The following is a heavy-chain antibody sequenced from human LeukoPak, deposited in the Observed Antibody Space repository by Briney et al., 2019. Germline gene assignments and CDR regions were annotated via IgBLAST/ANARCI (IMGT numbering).Heavy chain of an antibody. J-gene: IGHJ2*01. V-gene: IGHV1-2*02. CDR2: INPNSGGT. CDR3: ARHPGKVTNDWYFDL. D-gene: IGHD4-23*01. CDR1: GYTFTGYC. Sequence: ASVKVSCKASGYTFTGYCMHWVRQAPGQGLEWMGWINPNSGGTNYAQKLQGRVTMTRDTSITTAYMELSRLSSDDTAVYYCARHPGKVTNDWYFDLWGRGTLVTVSS.